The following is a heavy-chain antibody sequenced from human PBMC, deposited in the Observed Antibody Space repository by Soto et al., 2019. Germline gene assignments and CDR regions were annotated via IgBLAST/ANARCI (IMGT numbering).Heavy chain of an antibody. Sequence: GGSLRLSCAASGFTFSSFLMSLVRQAPGKGLEWVANIKTDGSETHYVDSVKGRFTISRDNPKTSLFLQMNSLRVEDTAVYFCTSDRYPRFYHGSGSYPYYWGQGTPGTVSS. V-gene: IGHV3-7*03. CDR1: GFTFSSFL. CDR2: IKTDGSET. J-gene: IGHJ4*02. CDR3: TSDRYPRFYHGSGSYPYY. D-gene: IGHD3-10*01.